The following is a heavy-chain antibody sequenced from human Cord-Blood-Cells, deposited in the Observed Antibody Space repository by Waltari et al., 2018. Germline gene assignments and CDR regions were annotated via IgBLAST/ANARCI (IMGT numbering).Heavy chain of an antibody. CDR2: IYYSGST. CDR1: CGSVSSSSYS. D-gene: IGHD3-22*01. J-gene: IGHJ3*02. V-gene: IGHV4-39*01. Sequence: QLQLQESGPGLGKPSETLSLTCTVSCGSVSSSSYSWGRLRPPPGKGLEWSGSIYYSGSTYYNPSLKSRVTISVDTSKNQFSLKLSSVTAADTAVYYCARPNYDSSGYYHAFDIWGQGTMVTVSS. CDR3: ARPNYDSSGYYHAFDI.